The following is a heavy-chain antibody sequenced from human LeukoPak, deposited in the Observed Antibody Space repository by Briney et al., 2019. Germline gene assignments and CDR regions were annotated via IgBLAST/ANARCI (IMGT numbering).Heavy chain of an antibody. D-gene: IGHD1-14*01. CDR3: ARVTSDAFDI. CDR1: GGSISSGGYY. V-gene: IGHV4-31*03. CDR2: IYYSGST. J-gene: IGHJ3*02. Sequence: PSETLFLTCTVSGGSISSGGYYWSWIRQHPGKGLEWVGYIYYSGSTYYNPSLKSRVTISVDTSKNQFSLKLSSVTAADTAVYYCARVTSDAFDIWGQGTMVTVSS.